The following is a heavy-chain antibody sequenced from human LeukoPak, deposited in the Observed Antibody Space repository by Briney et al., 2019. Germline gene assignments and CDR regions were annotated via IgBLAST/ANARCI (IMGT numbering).Heavy chain of an antibody. J-gene: IGHJ4*02. CDR1: GXSIXSDDXY. D-gene: IGHD3-22*01. CDR3: GRAGADSSGYYTIDY. V-gene: IGHV4-30-4*01. CDR2: IHYSGST. Sequence: SENLSLTCTVSGXSIXSDDXYXXXIRQPXGKGLXXIGYIHYSGSTYYNPXLKSQVSISVDTSKTQFSLRLSSVTAADTAVYYCGRAGADSSGYYTIDYWGQGTLVTVSS.